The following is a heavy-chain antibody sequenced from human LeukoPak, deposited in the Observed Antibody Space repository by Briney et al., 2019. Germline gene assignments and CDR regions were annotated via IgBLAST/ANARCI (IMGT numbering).Heavy chain of an antibody. Sequence: SETLSLTCTVSGGSISSYYWSWIRQPPGKGLEWIGYIYYSGSTNYNPSLKSRVTISVDTSKNQFSLKLSSVTAADTAVYYCARDVGGWFDPWGQGTLVTVAS. V-gene: IGHV4-59*01. J-gene: IGHJ5*02. D-gene: IGHD2-15*01. CDR3: ARDVGGWFDP. CDR1: GGSISSYY. CDR2: IYYSGST.